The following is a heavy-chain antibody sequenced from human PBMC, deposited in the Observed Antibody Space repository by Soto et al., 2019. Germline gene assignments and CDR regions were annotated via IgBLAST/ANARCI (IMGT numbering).Heavy chain of an antibody. D-gene: IGHD2-2*01. V-gene: IGHV3-21*01. CDR3: ARVGCSSTSCYVLSYYYYYMDV. Sequence: GGSLRLSCAASGFTFSSYSMNWVRQAPGKGLEWVSSISSSSSYIYYADSVKGRFTISRDNAKNSLYLQMNSLRAEDTAVYYCARVGCSSTSCYVLSYYYYYMDVWGKGTTVTVSS. CDR1: GFTFSSYS. J-gene: IGHJ6*03. CDR2: ISSSSSYI.